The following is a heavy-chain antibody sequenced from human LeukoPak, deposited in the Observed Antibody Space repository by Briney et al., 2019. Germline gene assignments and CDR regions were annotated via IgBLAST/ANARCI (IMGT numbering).Heavy chain of an antibody. CDR2: IYYSGST. CDR1: GGSISSYY. J-gene: IGHJ6*03. D-gene: IGHD2-2*01. CDR3: ARGRRVCSSTSCAYYMDV. Sequence: SETLSLTCTVSGGSISSYYWSWIRQPPGKGLEWIGYIYYSGSTNYNPSLKSRVTISVDTSKNQFSLKLSSVTAADTAVYYCARGRRVCSSTSCAYYMDVWGKGTTVTVSS. V-gene: IGHV4-59*01.